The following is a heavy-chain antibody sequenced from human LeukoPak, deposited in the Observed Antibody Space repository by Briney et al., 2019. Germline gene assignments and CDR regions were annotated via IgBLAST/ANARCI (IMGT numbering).Heavy chain of an antibody. D-gene: IGHD2-2*01. CDR3: ARQSCSSTSCYWDY. V-gene: IGHV4-39*01. CDR1: GGSISSSSYY. CDR2: IYYSGST. Sequence: SETLSLTCTVSGGSISSSSYYWGWIRQPPGKGVGWIGSIYYSGSTYYNPSLKSRVTISVDTSKNQFSLNRSYVTAADTAVYYCARQSCSSTSCYWDYWGQGTLVTVSS. J-gene: IGHJ4*02.